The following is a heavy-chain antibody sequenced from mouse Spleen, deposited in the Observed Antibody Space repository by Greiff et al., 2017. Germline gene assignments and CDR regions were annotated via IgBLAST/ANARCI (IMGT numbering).Heavy chain of an antibody. D-gene: IGHD1-1*02. CDR1: GYTFTSYW. CDR2: IHPSDSDT. CDR3: AIKPYGYHAMDY. V-gene: IGHV1-74*01. Sequence: QVQLQQPGAELVKPGASVKVSCKASGYTFTSYWMHWVKQRPGQGLELIGRIHPSDSDTNYNQKFKGKATLTVDKSSSTAYMQLSSLTSEDSAVYYCAIKPYGYHAMDYWGQGTSVTVSS. J-gene: IGHJ4*01.